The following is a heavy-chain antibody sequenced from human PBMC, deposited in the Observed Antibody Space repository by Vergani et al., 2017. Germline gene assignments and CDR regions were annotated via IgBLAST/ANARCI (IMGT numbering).Heavy chain of an antibody. CDR1: GGSISNGHY. J-gene: IGHJ4*02. CDR2: LYASGST. CDR3: ARHLRGYSYGVFDY. Sequence: QVQLQESGPGLVKPSQTLSLTCTVSGGSISNGHYWGWIRQSPEKGLEWIGSLYASGSTYYSPSLKSGVAISIDTSKNHFSLRLSSVTAADTAVYYCARHLRGYSYGVFDYWGQGREVTVSS. V-gene: IGHV4-38-2*02. D-gene: IGHD5-18*01.